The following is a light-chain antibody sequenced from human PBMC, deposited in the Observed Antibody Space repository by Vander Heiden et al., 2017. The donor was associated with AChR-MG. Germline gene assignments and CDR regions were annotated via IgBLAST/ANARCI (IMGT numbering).Light chain of an antibody. V-gene: IGKV3-15*01. Sequence: EIVMTQSLATLAVSPGERATISCRASQSVSSNLAWYQQNPGLAPRLLIYGASTRATGIPARFSGSGSGTEFTLTISSLQSEDFAVYYCQQYNNWPPVTFGQGTRLEIK. J-gene: IGKJ5*01. CDR2: GAS. CDR1: QSVSSN. CDR3: QQYNNWPPVT.